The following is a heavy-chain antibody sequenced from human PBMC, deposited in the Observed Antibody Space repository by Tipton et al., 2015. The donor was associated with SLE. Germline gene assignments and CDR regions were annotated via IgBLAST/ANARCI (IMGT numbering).Heavy chain of an antibody. CDR1: GISISTHY. D-gene: IGHD3-22*01. CDR3: ARGTNYDSSGYYSY. CDR2: MHNSGDS. V-gene: IGHV4-4*09. J-gene: IGHJ4*02. Sequence: TLSLTCKVSGISISTHYWSWIRQPPGKGLEWIGQMHNSGDSTYNPSLKSRVTMSVDTSKNHFSLKLSSVTAADTALYYCARGTNYDSSGYYSYWGQGTLVTVSS.